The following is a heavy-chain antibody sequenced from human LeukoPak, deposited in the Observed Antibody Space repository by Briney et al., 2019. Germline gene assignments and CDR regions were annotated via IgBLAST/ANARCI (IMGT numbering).Heavy chain of an antibody. Sequence: GRSLRLSCAASGFTFDDYAMPWVRQAPGKGLEWVSGISWNSGSIGYADSVKGRFTISRDNAKNSLYLQMNSLRAEDTALYYCAKAISASVPDAFDIWGQGTMVTVSS. D-gene: IGHD3-3*01. CDR1: GFTFDDYA. V-gene: IGHV3-9*01. CDR2: ISWNSGSI. CDR3: AKAISASVPDAFDI. J-gene: IGHJ3*02.